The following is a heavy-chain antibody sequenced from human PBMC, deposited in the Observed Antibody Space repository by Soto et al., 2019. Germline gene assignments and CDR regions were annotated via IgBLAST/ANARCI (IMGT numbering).Heavy chain of an antibody. CDR3: ARGYCSGGSCVDWFDP. J-gene: IGHJ5*02. V-gene: IGHV1-69*02. CDR1: GGTFSSYT. CDR2: IIPILGIA. D-gene: IGHD2-15*01. Sequence: SVKVSCKASGGTFSSYTISWVRQAPGQGLEWMGRIIPILGIANYAQKFQGRVTITADKSTSTAYMELSSLRSEDTAVYYCARGYCSGGSCVDWFDPWGQGTLVTVSS.